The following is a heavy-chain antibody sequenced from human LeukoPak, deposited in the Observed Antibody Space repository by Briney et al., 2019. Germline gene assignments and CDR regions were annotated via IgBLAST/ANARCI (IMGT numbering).Heavy chain of an antibody. J-gene: IGHJ5*02. Sequence: ASVKVSCKASGYTFTGYYMHWVRQAPGQGLECMGCTNPNSGGTNYAQKIQGRVTMTRDTSISTAYMELSRLRSDDTAVYYCARGGYYYGSGSYSWFDPWGQGTLVTVSS. V-gene: IGHV1-2*02. CDR1: GYTFTGYY. D-gene: IGHD3-10*01. CDR3: ARGGYYYGSGSYSWFDP. CDR2: TNPNSGGT.